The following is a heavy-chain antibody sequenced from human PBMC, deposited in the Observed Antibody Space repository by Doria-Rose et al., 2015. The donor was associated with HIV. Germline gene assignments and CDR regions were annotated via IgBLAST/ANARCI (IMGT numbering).Heavy chain of an antibody. CDR3: ARIKSSRWYHKYYFDF. Sequence: QVTLKESGPVLVKPTETLTLTCTVSGVSLSSPGMGVSWIRQPPGKALEWLANIFSDDERSDTTSLKSRLTVSRATSKSQVVLTMTDMDPVDTATYYCARIKSSRWYHKYYFDFWGQGTLVIVSA. V-gene: IGHV2-26*01. CDR1: GVSLSSPGMG. J-gene: IGHJ4*02. CDR2: IFSDDER. D-gene: IGHD6-13*01.